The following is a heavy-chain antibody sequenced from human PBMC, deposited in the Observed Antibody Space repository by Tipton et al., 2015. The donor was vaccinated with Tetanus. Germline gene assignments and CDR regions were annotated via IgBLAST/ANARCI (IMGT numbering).Heavy chain of an antibody. D-gene: IGHD6-19*01. CDR2: INHDGRT. Sequence: TLSLTCVVYGGSFGHYYWTWIRQPPGKGLEWIGEINHDGRTTYTSSLKSRVTILVDTSKKQFSLKVTSVTAADTAVYYCARGQAGPRANVWDQGTTVIVSS. J-gene: IGHJ6*02. V-gene: IGHV4-34*01. CDR1: GGSFGHYY. CDR3: ARGQAGPRANV.